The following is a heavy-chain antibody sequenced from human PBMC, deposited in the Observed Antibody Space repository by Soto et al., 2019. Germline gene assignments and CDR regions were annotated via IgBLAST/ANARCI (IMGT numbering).Heavy chain of an antibody. V-gene: IGHV1-18*01. CDR3: ARDHFVSAVWGWYFDY. CDR2: ISAYNGST. Sequence: ASVKVSCKASGYTFTSDGISWVRQAPGQGLEWMGWISAYNGSTNYAQKLQGRVTMTTDTSTSTAYMELRSLRSDDTAVYYCARDHFVSAVWGWYFDYWGQGTLVTVS. CDR1: GYTFTSDG. J-gene: IGHJ4*02. D-gene: IGHD3-16*01.